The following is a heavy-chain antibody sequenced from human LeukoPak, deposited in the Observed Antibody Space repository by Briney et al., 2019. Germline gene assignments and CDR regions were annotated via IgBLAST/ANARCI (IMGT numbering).Heavy chain of an antibody. J-gene: IGHJ4*02. D-gene: IGHD3-10*02. V-gene: IGHV4-34*01. CDR1: GGSISSYY. Sequence: SETLSLTCTVSGGSISSYYWSWIRQPPGKGLEWIGEINHSGSTNYNPSLKSRVTISVDTSKNQFSLKLSSVTAADTAVYYCARQDLRGSGSYFLDYWGQGTLVTVSS. CDR3: ARQDLRGSGSYFLDY. CDR2: INHSGST.